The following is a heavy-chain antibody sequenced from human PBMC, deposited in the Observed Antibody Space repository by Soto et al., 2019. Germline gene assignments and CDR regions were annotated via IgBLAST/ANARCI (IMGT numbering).Heavy chain of an antibody. CDR2: IYYSGST. Sequence: QVQLQESGPGLVKPSETLSLTCTVSGGSVSSGSYYWSWIRQPPGKGLEWIGYIYYSGSTNYNPSLKSLVTISVDTSKNQFSLKLSSVTAANTAVYYCARSNAYNDVWSGYFDYWGQGSLVTVSS. D-gene: IGHD3-3*01. V-gene: IGHV4-61*01. CDR3: ARSNAYNDVWSGYFDY. J-gene: IGHJ4*02. CDR1: GGSVSSGSYY.